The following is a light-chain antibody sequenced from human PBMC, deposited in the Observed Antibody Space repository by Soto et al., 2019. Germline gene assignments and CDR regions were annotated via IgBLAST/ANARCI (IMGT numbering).Light chain of an antibody. CDR2: EVN. CDR3: SSHGGNSPYV. CDR1: TSDIGGYDY. V-gene: IGLV2-8*01. J-gene: IGLJ1*01. Sequence: QSALTQPPSASGSPGQSVAISCTGTTSDIGGYDYVSWYQQHQGKAPKLMIYEVNKRPSGVPDRFSGSKSGNTASLTVSGLQAEDEADYYCSSHGGNSPYVFGTGTKVTVL.